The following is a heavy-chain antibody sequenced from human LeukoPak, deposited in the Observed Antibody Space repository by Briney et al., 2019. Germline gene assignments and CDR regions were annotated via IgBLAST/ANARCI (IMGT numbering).Heavy chain of an antibody. CDR2: IYYSGST. CDR3: ASPRSYYDSSGYYIS. Sequence: PSETLSLTCTVSGGSVSSGSYYWSWIRQPPGKGLEWIGYIYYSGSTNYNPSLKSRVTISVDTSKNQFSLKLSSVTAADTAVYYCASPRSYYDSSGYYISWGQGTLVTISS. J-gene: IGHJ5*02. V-gene: IGHV4-61*01. D-gene: IGHD3-22*01. CDR1: GGSVSSGSYY.